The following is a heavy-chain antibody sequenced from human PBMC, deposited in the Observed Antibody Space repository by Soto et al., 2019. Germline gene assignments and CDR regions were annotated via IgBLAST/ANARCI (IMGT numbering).Heavy chain of an antibody. Sequence: PSETLSLTCAVYGGCFSGYYWSWIRQPPGKGLEWIGEINHSGSTNYNPSLKSRVTISVDTSKNQFSLKLSSVTAADTAVYYCARGGVLLWFGELFPINYYGMDVWGQGTTVTSP. CDR2: INHSGST. D-gene: IGHD3-10*01. CDR3: ARGGVLLWFGELFPINYYGMDV. CDR1: GGCFSGYY. V-gene: IGHV4-34*01. J-gene: IGHJ6*02.